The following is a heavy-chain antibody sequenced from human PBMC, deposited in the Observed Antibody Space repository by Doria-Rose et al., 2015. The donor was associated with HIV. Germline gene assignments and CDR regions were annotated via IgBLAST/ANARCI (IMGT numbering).Heavy chain of an antibody. CDR2: IFSDDER. J-gene: IGHJ4*02. Sequence: QWGPVLVKPTETLTLTCTVSGVSLSSPGMGVSWIRQPPGKALEWLANIFSDDERSYKTSLKSRLTISRRTSKSQVVPTMTDMDPVDTATYYCARIKSSRWYHKYYFDFWGQGTLVIVSA. D-gene: IGHD6-13*01. CDR3: ARIKSSRWYHKYYFDF. CDR1: GVSLSSPGMG. V-gene: IGHV2-26*01.